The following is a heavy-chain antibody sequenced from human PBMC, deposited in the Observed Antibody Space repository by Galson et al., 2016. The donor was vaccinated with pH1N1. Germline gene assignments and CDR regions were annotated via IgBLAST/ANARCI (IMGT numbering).Heavy chain of an antibody. CDR2: ISPIFGSI. CDR3: ATAGPLVREILYYSYAMDV. D-gene: IGHD3-10*01. V-gene: IGHV1-69*06. Sequence: SVKVSCKASGGTFSNSAISWVRQAPGQGLEWMGGISPIFGSINYAQRFQGRLTITADIFTNTAYMDMSGLRFEETAIYYCATAGPLVREILYYSYAMDVWGQGTTVTVSS. J-gene: IGHJ6*02. CDR1: GGTFSNSA.